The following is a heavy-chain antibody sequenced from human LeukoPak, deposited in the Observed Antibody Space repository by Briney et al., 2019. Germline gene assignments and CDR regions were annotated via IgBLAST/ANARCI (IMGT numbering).Heavy chain of an antibody. CDR1: GGTFSSYA. J-gene: IGHJ6*04. Sequence: SVKVSCKASGGTFSSYAISWVRQAPGQGLEWMGGIIPIFGTANYAQKFQGRVTITADKSTSTAYMELSSLRSEDTAVYYCARDVGYCSGGSCLDYYYYGMDVWGKGTTVTVS. V-gene: IGHV1-69*06. CDR2: IIPIFGTA. CDR3: ARDVGYCSGGSCLDYYYYGMDV. D-gene: IGHD2-15*01.